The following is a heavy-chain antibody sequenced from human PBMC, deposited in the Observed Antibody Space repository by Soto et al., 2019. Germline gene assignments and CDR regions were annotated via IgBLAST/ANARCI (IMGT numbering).Heavy chain of an antibody. V-gene: IGHV4-31*03. Sequence: QVQLQESGPGLVKPSQTLSLTCTVSGGSISSGSYYWTWIRQHPGKGLEWFGYIYSTESTNYNPSLNSRLTVSVGMSASQFSLKLSSVSVADTAVYYWARSDSSGKTRYYFDHWGQGTLVTVSS. CDR3: ARSDSSGKTRYYFDH. CDR2: IYSTEST. J-gene: IGHJ4*02. CDR1: GGSISSGSYY. D-gene: IGHD3-22*01.